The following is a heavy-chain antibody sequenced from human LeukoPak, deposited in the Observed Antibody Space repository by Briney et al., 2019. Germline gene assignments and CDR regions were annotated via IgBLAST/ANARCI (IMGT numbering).Heavy chain of an antibody. CDR3: AKDQTAYCGGDCYSGFDY. CDR1: GFTFSSYG. D-gene: IGHD2-21*01. CDR2: IRYDGSNK. Sequence: PGGSLRLSCAASGFTFSSYGMHWVRQAPGKGLEWVAFIRYDGSNKYYADSVKGRFTISRDNSKNTLYLQMNSLRAEDTAVYYCAKDQTAYCGGDCYSGFDYWGQGTLATVSS. V-gene: IGHV3-30*02. J-gene: IGHJ4*02.